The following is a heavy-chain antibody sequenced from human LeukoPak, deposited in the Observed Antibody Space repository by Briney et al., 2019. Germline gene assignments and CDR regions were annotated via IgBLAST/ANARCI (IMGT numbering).Heavy chain of an antibody. CDR1: GFTFSSYA. Sequence: PGGSLRLSCSASGFTFSSYAMHWVRQAPGKGLEYVSAISSNGGSTYYADSVKGRFTISRDNSKNTLYLQMNSLRAEDTAVYYCARDSEQQLVYYYYGMDVWGQGTTVTVSS. D-gene: IGHD6-13*01. CDR2: ISSNGGST. CDR3: ARDSEQQLVYYYYGMDV. V-gene: IGHV3-64*04. J-gene: IGHJ6*02.